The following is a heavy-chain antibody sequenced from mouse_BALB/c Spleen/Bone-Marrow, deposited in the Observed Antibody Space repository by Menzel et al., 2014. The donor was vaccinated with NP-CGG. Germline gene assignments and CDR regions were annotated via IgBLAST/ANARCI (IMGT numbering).Heavy chain of an antibody. Sequence: QVQLQQSGAELMKTGASVKISCKATGYTFSSYWIEWVKQRPGHGLEWIGEILPGSGSTNYNEKFKGKATFTADTSSNTAYTQLSSLTSEDSAVYYCARGRGYWGQGTLVTVSA. J-gene: IGHJ3*01. CDR1: GYTFSSYW. CDR3: ARGRGY. CDR2: ILPGSGST. V-gene: IGHV1-9*01.